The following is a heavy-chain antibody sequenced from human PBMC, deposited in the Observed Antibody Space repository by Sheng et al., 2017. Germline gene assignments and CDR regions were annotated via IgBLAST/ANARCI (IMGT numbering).Heavy chain of an antibody. J-gene: IGHJ6*02. Sequence: GPEVNKPGTSVKVSCKASGFTFARSAVHWVRQARGQRLEWIGWIVVGSGDTNYAQRFQERVTITRDMSTSTAYMKLSSLGSEDTAMYYCAACGDTLWYFYNGMDVWGQGTTVTVSS. CDR3: AACGDTLWYFYNGMDV. CDR1: GFTFARSA. CDR2: IVVGSGDT. V-gene: IGHV1-58*01. D-gene: IGHD5-18*01.